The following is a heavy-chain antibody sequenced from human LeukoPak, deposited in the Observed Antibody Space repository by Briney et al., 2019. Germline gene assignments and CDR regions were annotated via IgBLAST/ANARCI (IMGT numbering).Heavy chain of an antibody. D-gene: IGHD1-20*01. CDR2: ISSGSGYI. CDR1: GFSFSSYS. Sequence: GGSLRLSCAASGFSFSSYSMNWVRQAPGKGLEWVSSISSGSGYIYYADSVKGRFTISRDNAKNSLYLQMNSLRAEDTAVFYCARAPLTGTTPSYLDYWGQGNLVTVSP. V-gene: IGHV3-21*01. CDR3: ARAPLTGTTPSYLDY. J-gene: IGHJ4*02.